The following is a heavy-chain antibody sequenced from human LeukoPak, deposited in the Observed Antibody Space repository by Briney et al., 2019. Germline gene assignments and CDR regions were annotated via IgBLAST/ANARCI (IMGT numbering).Heavy chain of an antibody. CDR3: AKDYCSSTSCYFWDY. D-gene: IGHD2-2*01. Sequence: PGMSLRLSCAASGFTFSSYGMHWVRQAPGKGLEGVAVISYDGSNKYYADSVKGRFTIYRDNSKNTLYLQMNSLRAEDTAVYYCAKDYCSSTSCYFWDYWGQETLVTVSS. V-gene: IGHV3-30*18. J-gene: IGHJ4*02. CDR2: ISYDGSNK. CDR1: GFTFSSYG.